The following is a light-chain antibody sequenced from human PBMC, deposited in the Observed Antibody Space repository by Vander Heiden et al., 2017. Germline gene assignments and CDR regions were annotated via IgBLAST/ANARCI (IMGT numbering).Light chain of an antibody. V-gene: IGLV4-69*01. J-gene: IGLJ3*02. CDR3: QTWGSGIRV. Sequence: QFVLTQLLSASASLRGSFHLTCTPRARHTAYALASHQKQSEKGPRFLMMVNSDGSNTKGDGIPDRFSSSSSGSELYLTISSLQSDDEADYYCQTWGSGIRVFGGGTKLTVL. CDR2: VNSDGSN. CDR1: ARHTAYA.